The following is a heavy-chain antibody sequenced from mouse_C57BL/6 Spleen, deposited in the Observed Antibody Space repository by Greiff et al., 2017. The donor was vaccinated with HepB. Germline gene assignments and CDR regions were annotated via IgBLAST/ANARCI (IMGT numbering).Heavy chain of an antibody. Sequence: QVQLQQPGAELVKPGASVKLSCKASGYTFTSYWMQWVKQRPGQGLEWIGEIDPSDSYTNYNQKFKGKATLTVDPSSSTAYMQLSSLTSEDSAVYYCARLGDSPFAYWGQGTLVTVSA. CDR2: IDPSDSYT. D-gene: IGHD2-13*01. J-gene: IGHJ3*01. V-gene: IGHV1-50*01. CDR1: GYTFTSYW. CDR3: ARLGDSPFAY.